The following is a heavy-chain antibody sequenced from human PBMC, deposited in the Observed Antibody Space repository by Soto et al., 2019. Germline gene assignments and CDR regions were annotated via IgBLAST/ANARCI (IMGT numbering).Heavy chain of an antibody. CDR3: AKGRVLAADSTGWFDP. D-gene: IGHD2-15*01. Sequence: QVQLVESGGGVVQPGRSLRLSCAASGFTFSSYGMHWVRQAPGKWLEWVAVISYDGSNKYYADSVKGRFTISRDNSKNSLYLQMNSVRAEDTAVYYFAKGRVLAADSTGWFDPWGQGTLVTVSS. CDR1: GFTFSSYG. V-gene: IGHV3-30*18. J-gene: IGHJ5*02. CDR2: ISYDGSNK.